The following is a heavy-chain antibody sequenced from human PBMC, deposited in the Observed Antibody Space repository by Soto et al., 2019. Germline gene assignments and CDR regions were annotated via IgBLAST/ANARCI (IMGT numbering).Heavy chain of an antibody. J-gene: IGHJ4*02. Sequence: QVQLVESGGDVVQPGRSLRLSCAASGFTFSGYTMQWVRQAPGKGLEWVAGISFDGSNKYYADSVKDRFTISRDNSKNTVYVQMNSVRTEDTAVYYCGRDRRFGDGYNLGSDYWGQGTLVTVSS. V-gene: IGHV3-30*03. CDR3: GRDRRFGDGYNLGSDY. CDR2: ISFDGSNK. CDR1: GFTFSGYT. D-gene: IGHD5-12*01.